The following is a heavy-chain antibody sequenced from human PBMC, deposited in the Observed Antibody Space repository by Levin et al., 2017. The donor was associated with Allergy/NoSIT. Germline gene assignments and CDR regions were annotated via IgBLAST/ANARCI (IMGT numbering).Heavy chain of an antibody. Sequence: SETLSLTCAVSGASIRSAGDYWTWIRQHPGKGLEWIGYIYYSGSTRYNPSLKSRLSMTVDTSNNHFSLKLSSVTAADTALYYCARERGSTIATRHFDSWGQGSLVTVSS. J-gene: IGHJ4*02. V-gene: IGHV4-31*11. D-gene: IGHD6-6*01. CDR2: IYYSGST. CDR3: ARERGSTIATRHFDS. CDR1: GASIRSAGDY.